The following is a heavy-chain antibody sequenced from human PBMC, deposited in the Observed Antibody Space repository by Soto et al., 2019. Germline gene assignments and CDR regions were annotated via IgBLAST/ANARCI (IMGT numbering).Heavy chain of an antibody. D-gene: IGHD2-15*01. Sequence: EVQLVESGGGLVQPGGSLRLSCAASGFAFSTYWMHWVRQAPGKGLLWVSRIKFDGSTTYYADSVKGRFTISRGDAKNTLFLQMNGLRVDDTAVYYCVRGAKNIYAMDVWGQGTTVTVSS. CDR3: VRGAKNIYAMDV. CDR2: IKFDGSTT. J-gene: IGHJ6*02. V-gene: IGHV3-74*01. CDR1: GFAFSTYW.